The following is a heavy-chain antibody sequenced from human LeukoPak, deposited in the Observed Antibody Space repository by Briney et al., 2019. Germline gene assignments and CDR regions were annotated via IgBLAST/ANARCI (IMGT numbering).Heavy chain of an antibody. CDR2: ISSSSSYI. CDR3: AREVDREGYFDY. J-gene: IGHJ4*02. V-gene: IGHV3-21*01. Sequence: PGGSLRLSCAASGFTFSSYWMHWVRQAPGKGLVWVSSISSSSSYIYYADSVKGRFTISRDNAKNSLYVQMNSLRAEDTAVYYCAREVDREGYFDYWGQGTLVTVSS. CDR1: GFTFSSYW. D-gene: IGHD3-22*01.